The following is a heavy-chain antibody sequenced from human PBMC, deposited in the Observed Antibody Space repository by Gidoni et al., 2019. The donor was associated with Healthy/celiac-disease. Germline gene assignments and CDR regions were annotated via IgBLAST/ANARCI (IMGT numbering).Heavy chain of an antibody. D-gene: IGHD6-13*01. J-gene: IGHJ4*02. V-gene: IGHV4-39*01. CDR1: GGSIRSSSYY. CDR3: ARQPYSSSWYLSNYFDY. CDR2: IYYSGST. Sequence: QLQLQESGPGLVKPSETLSLTCTVSGGSIRSSSYYWGWIRQPPGKGLEWIGSIYYSGSTYYNPSLKSRVTISVDTSKNQFSLKLSSVTAADTAVYYCARQPYSSSWYLSNYFDYWGQGTLVTVSS.